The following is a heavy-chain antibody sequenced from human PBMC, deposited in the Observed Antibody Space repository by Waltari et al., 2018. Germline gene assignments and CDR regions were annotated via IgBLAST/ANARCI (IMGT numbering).Heavy chain of an antibody. CDR1: GFTFSSYD. CDR2: IGTAGDT. Sequence: EVQLVESGGGLVQPGGSLRLSCAASGFTFSSYDMHWVCQATGKGLEWVSAIGTAGDTYYPGSVKGRFTISRENAKNSLYLQMNSLRAGDTAVYYCAREGLLERDAFDIWGQGTMVTVSS. V-gene: IGHV3-13*01. D-gene: IGHD1-1*01. CDR3: AREGLLERDAFDI. J-gene: IGHJ3*02.